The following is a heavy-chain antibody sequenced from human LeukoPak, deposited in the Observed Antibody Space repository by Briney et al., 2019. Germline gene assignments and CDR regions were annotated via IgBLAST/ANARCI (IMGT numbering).Heavy chain of an antibody. Sequence: ASVKVSCKVSGYTLTELSMHWVRQAPGQGLEWMGIINPSGGSTSYAQKFQGRVTMTRDTSTSTVYMELSSLRSEDTAVYYCARDVGYCSSTSCYANWFDPWGQGTLVTVSS. J-gene: IGHJ5*02. CDR3: ARDVGYCSSTSCYANWFDP. D-gene: IGHD2-2*01. V-gene: IGHV1-46*01. CDR2: INPSGGST. CDR1: GYTLTELS.